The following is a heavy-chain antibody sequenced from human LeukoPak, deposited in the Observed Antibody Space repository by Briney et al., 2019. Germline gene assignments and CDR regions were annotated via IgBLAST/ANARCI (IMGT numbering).Heavy chain of an antibody. Sequence: ASVKVSCKASGYTFTSYDINWVRQATGQGLEWMGWMYPKRGNQSYAQKFQGRVTMGRNTSISTAYMELSSLRTDDTAVYYSARGSYYYDSSGYSNWFDPWGQGTLVTVSS. D-gene: IGHD3-22*01. CDR3: ARGSYYYDSSGYSNWFDP. J-gene: IGHJ5*02. CDR1: GYTFTSYD. V-gene: IGHV1-8*01. CDR2: MYPKRGNQ.